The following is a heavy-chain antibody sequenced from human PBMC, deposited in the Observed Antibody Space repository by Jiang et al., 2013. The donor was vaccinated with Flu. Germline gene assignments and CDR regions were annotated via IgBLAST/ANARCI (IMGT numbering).Heavy chain of an antibody. V-gene: IGHV4-31*03. D-gene: IGHD3-3*01. CDR3: ARAYTYYDFWSGLRDGDPHAEYFQH. J-gene: IGHJ1*01. CDR2: IYYSGST. CDR1: GGSISSGGYY. Sequence: GSGLVKPSQTLSLTCTVSGGSISSGGYYWSWIRQHPGKGLEWIGYIYYSGSTYYNPSLKSRVTISVDTSKNQFPLKLSSVTAADTAVYYCARAYTYYDFWSGLRDGDPHAEYFQHWGQGTLVTVSS.